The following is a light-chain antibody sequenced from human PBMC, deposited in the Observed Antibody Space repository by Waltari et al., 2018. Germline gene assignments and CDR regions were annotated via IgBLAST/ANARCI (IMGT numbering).Light chain of an antibody. CDR3: QNHERLPAT. CDR1: QSIGRY. Sequence: EIVLTQSPGTLSLSPGERATLSCRASQSIGRYLAWYQHKPDQAPRLLIYGASSRATGIPDRFSCSGSGTDFSLTISRLEPEDFAVYYCQNHERLPATFGQGTKVEIK. J-gene: IGKJ1*01. V-gene: IGKV3-20*01. CDR2: GAS.